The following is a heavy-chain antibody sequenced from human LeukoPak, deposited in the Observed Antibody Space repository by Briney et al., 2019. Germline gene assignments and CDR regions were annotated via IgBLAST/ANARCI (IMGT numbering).Heavy chain of an antibody. J-gene: IGHJ4*02. CDR1: GFTFSSYG. CDR2: IWYDGSNK. V-gene: IGHV3-33*01. Sequence: GGSLRPSCAASGFTFSSYGMHWVRQAPGKGLEWVAVIWYDGSNKYYADSVKGRFTISRDNSKNTLYLQMNSLRAEDTAVYYCARDVLDYGGNPIDYWGQGTLVTVSS. D-gene: IGHD4-23*01. CDR3: ARDVLDYGGNPIDY.